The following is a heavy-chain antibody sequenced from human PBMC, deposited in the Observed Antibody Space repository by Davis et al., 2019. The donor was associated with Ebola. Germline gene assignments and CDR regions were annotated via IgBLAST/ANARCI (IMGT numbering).Heavy chain of an antibody. J-gene: IGHJ6*02. CDR2: INAGNGNT. CDR1: GYTFTSYA. Sequence: ASVKVSCKASGYTFTSYAMHWVRQAPGQRLEWMGWINAGNGNTKYSQKFQGRVTITRDTSASTAYMELSSLRSEDTAVYYCARDSRRTVYYYYYGMDVWGQGTTVTVSS. D-gene: IGHD4-17*01. CDR3: ARDSRRTVYYYYYGMDV. V-gene: IGHV1-3*01.